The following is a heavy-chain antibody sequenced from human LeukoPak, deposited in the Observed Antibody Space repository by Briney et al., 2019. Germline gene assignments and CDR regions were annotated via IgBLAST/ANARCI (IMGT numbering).Heavy chain of an antibody. CDR1: GGSISSATYY. Sequence: TSETLSLTCTVSGGSISSATYYWSWIRQPAGKGLEWIGRIYTSGSTNYNPSLKSRITISVDTSKNQFSLKLSSVTAADTAVYYCARLLNTAMAIDYWGQGTLVTVSS. CDR3: ARLLNTAMAIDY. J-gene: IGHJ4*02. D-gene: IGHD5-18*01. V-gene: IGHV4-61*02. CDR2: IYTSGST.